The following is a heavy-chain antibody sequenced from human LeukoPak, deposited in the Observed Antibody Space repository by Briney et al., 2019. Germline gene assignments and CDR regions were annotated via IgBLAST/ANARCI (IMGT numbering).Heavy chain of an antibody. CDR1: GGSISSSSYY. CDR2: IYYSGST. J-gene: IGHJ4*02. D-gene: IGHD3-16*02. Sequence: SETLSLTCTVSGGSISSSSYYWGWIRQPPGKGLEWIGSIYYSGSTYYNPSLKSRVTISVDTSKNQFSLKLSSVTAADTAVYYCARGKRSMITFGGVIVPKPKYYFDYWGQGTLVTVSS. CDR3: ARGKRSMITFGGVIVPKPKYYFDY. V-gene: IGHV4-39*07.